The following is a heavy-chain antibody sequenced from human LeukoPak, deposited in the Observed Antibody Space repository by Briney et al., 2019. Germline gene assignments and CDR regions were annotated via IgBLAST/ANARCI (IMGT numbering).Heavy chain of an antibody. V-gene: IGHV3-23*01. CDR2: ISGSGGSR. D-gene: IGHD6-13*01. CDR1: GFTFSSYA. CDR3: AKDPVDSSSWRVYDY. Sequence: PGGSLRLSCAASGFTFSSYAMSWIRQPPGKGLDWVSAISGSGGSRYYAEYVKGRFTISRDNSKNTLYLQMNSLRGEDTAVYYCAKDPVDSSSWRVYDYWGQGTLVTVSS. J-gene: IGHJ4*02.